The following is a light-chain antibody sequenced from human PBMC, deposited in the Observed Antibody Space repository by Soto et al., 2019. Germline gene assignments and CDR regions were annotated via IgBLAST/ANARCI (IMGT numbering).Light chain of an antibody. CDR2: EGS. CDR3: CSYAGSSNWV. V-gene: IGLV2-23*01. CDR1: SSDVGSYNL. Sequence: QSALTQPASVSGSPGQSITISCTGTSSDVGSYNLVSWCQQHPGKAPKLMIYEGSKRPSGVSNRFSGSKSGNTASLTISGLQAEDEADYYCCSYAGSSNWVFGGGTQLTVL. J-gene: IGLJ3*02.